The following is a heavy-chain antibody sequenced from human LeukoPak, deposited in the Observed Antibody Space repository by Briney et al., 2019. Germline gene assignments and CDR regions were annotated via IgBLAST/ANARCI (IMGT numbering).Heavy chain of an antibody. CDR2: VTAFNENT. D-gene: IGHD5-24*01. Sequence: ASVKVSCKASGFALTTYNIVWLRQAPGQGLEWVGWVTAFNENTHYSRKVQGRVTMTWDTSISTAYMELSRLTSDDTAVYYCARDVPILDTDGYDAFDIWGQGTLVPVS. V-gene: IGHV1-18*01. J-gene: IGHJ3*02. CDR3: ARDVPILDTDGYDAFDI. CDR1: GFALTTYN.